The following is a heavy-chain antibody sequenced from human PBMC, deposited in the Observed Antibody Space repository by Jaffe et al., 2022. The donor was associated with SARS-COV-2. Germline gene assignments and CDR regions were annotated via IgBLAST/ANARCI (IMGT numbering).Heavy chain of an antibody. CDR3: ARGREPEGVVVPAGNYYMDV. J-gene: IGHJ6*03. D-gene: IGHD2-2*01. CDR1: GGSFSGYY. CDR2: INHSGST. V-gene: IGHV4-34*01. Sequence: QVQLQQWGAGLLKPSETLSLTCAVYGGSFSGYYWSWIRQPPGKGLEWIGEINHSGSTNYNPSLKSRVTISVDTSKNQFSLKLSSVTAADTAVYYCARGREPEGVVVPAGNYYMDVWGKGTTVTVSS.